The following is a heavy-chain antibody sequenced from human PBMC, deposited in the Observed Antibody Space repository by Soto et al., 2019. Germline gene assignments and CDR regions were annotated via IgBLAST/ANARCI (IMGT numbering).Heavy chain of an antibody. CDR3: AKDPKSGGYCTNGVCYLFDY. D-gene: IGHD2-8*01. CDR2: ISGSGGST. J-gene: IGHJ4*02. V-gene: IGHV3-23*01. Sequence: GGSLRLSCAASGFTFSSYAMSWVRQAPGKGLEWVSAISGSGGSTYYADSVKGRFTISRDNSKNTLYLQVNSLRAEDTAVYYCAKDPKSGGYCTNGVCYLFDYWGQGTLVTVSS. CDR1: GFTFSSYA.